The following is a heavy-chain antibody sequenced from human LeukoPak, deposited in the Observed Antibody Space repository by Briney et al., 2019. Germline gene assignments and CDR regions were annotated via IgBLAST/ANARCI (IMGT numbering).Heavy chain of an antibody. Sequence: PGGSLRLSCAASGFNFNDAAMTWVRQAPGKGLEWVSLIASSGRNTYYTDSVRGRFTISRDNSKNTLYLQMNSLRAEDTAVYHCAKHEYCSGGSCFLDYWGQGTLVTVSS. V-gene: IGHV3-23*01. CDR1: GFNFNDAA. CDR3: AKHEYCSGGSCFLDY. D-gene: IGHD2-15*01. CDR2: IASSGRNT. J-gene: IGHJ4*02.